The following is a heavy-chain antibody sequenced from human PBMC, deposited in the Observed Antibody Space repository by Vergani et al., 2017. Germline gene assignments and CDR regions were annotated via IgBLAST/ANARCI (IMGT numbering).Heavy chain of an antibody. Sequence: EVQLVESGGGLVKPGGSLRLSCAASGFTFSSYSMNWVRQAPGKGLEWVSSISSSSSYIYYADSVKGRFTISRDNAKNSLYLQMNSLRAEDTAVYYCARHLMTFGGVIVTRSFDYWGQGTLVTVSS. J-gene: IGHJ4*02. CDR2: ISSSSSYI. CDR1: GFTFSSYS. V-gene: IGHV3-21*01. D-gene: IGHD3-16*02. CDR3: ARHLMTFGGVIVTRSFDY.